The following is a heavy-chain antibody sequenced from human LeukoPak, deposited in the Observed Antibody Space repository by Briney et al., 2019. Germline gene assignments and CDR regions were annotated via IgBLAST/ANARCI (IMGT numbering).Heavy chain of an antibody. CDR1: GGSITTSSHY. CDR3: ARNWTVARRGGWFDP. J-gene: IGHJ5*02. Sequence: SETLSLTCTVFGGSITTSSHYWDWIRQAPGKGLEWIGTIHYAGSTSYNPSLKTRVTLSVDSSNNQFSLKLTSVTVADAAVYYCARNWTVARRGGWFDPWGQGTLVTVSS. V-gene: IGHV4-39*01. D-gene: IGHD6-19*01. CDR2: IHYAGST.